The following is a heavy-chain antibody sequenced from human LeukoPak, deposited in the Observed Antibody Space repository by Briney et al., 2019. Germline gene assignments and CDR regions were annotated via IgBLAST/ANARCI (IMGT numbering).Heavy chain of an antibody. Sequence: GESLKISCKGSGYIFTSYWIGWVRQVPGKGLEWMGIIYPGDSDTRYSPSFQGQVTISADKSISTAYLQWSSLKASDTAMYYCARATMVRGVPYNWFDPWGQGTLVTVSS. J-gene: IGHJ5*02. CDR2: IYPGDSDT. CDR3: ARATMVRGVPYNWFDP. D-gene: IGHD3-10*01. V-gene: IGHV5-51*01. CDR1: GYIFTSYW.